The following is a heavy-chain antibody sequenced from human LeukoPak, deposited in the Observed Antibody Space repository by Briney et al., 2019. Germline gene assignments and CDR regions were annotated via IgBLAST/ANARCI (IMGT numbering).Heavy chain of an antibody. V-gene: IGHV4-30-2*01. J-gene: IGHJ4*02. CDR3: ARVKNAPRLVYDFWSGYPDY. CDR2: IYHSGST. CDR1: GGSISSGGYS. Sequence: SETLSLTCAVSGGSISSGGYSWSWIRQPPGKGLEWIGYIYHSGSTYYNPSLKSRVTISVDRSKNQFSLKLSSVTAADTAVYYCARVKNAPRLVYDFWSGYPDYWGQGTLVTVSS. D-gene: IGHD3-3*01.